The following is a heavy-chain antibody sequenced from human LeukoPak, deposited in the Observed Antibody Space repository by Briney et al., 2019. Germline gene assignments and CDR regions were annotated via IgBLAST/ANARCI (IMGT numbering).Heavy chain of an antibody. D-gene: IGHD6-13*01. J-gene: IGHJ4*02. V-gene: IGHV3-21*01. CDR2: ISSSSSYI. CDR3: ARGIVAAGNIDY. CDR1: GFTFSSYS. Sequence: GGSLRLSCAASGFTFSSYSMNWVRQAPGKGLEWVSSISSSSSYIYYADSVKGRFTISRDNAKNSLYLQMNSLRAEDTAVYYCARGIVAAGNIDYWGQGTLVTVSS.